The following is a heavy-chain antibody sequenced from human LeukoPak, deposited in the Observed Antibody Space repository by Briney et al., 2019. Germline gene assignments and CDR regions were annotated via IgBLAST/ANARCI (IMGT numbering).Heavy chain of an antibody. J-gene: IGHJ6*03. Sequence: SETLSRTCAVYGGSFSGYYWSWIRQPPGKELEWIGEINHSGSTNYNPSLKSRVTISVDTSKNQFFLKLSSVTAADTSVYYCARRRVGATFYYYYYMDVWGKGTTVTVSS. D-gene: IGHD1-26*01. CDR3: ARRRVGATFYYYYYMDV. CDR2: INHSGST. CDR1: GGSFSGYY. V-gene: IGHV4-34*01.